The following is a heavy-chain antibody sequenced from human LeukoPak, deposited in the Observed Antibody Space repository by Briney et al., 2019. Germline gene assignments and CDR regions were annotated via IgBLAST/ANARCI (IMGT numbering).Heavy chain of an antibody. CDR2: ISAYNGNT. CDR1: GYTFTSYG. V-gene: IGHV1-18*01. Sequence: ASVKVSCKASGYTFTSYGISWVRQAPGQGLEWMGWISAYNGNTNYAQKLQGRVTMTTDTSTSTAYMELRSLRSDDTAVYYCARTSPGWSGSPNAAFDIWGQGTMVTVSS. D-gene: IGHD1-26*01. J-gene: IGHJ3*02. CDR3: ARTSPGWSGSPNAAFDI.